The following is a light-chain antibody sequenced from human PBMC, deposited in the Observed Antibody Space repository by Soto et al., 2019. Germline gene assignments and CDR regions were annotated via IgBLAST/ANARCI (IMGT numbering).Light chain of an antibody. CDR2: NAS. Sequence: EILMTQSPATLSVSPGERATLFCRASQSVSNKLAWYQQKPGQTARLLIFNASTRATGIPARFSGSGSGTEFTLTISSVQSADFAVYYCQHYNNYLAWTFGQGTKVEVK. CDR3: QHYNNYLAWT. J-gene: IGKJ1*01. CDR1: QSVSNK. V-gene: IGKV3-15*01.